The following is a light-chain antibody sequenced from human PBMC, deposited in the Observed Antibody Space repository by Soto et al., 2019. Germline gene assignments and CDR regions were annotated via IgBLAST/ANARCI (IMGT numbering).Light chain of an antibody. J-gene: IGKJ1*01. Sequence: EIVLTHSPVTLSLSPGERATLSCRASQTVSDNYLAWYQQKAGQAPRLVIYDASSRATGIPDRFSASGSGTDFTLTISRLEPEDFAVYYCQQYSMSPLTFGQGTK. CDR3: QQYSMSPLT. CDR2: DAS. CDR1: QTVSDNY. V-gene: IGKV3-20*01.